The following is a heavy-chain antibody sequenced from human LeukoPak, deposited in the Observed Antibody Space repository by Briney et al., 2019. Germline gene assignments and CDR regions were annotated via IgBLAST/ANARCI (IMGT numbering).Heavy chain of an antibody. Sequence: GGSLRLSCAASGFTFSSYSMNWVRQAPGKGLEWVSYISSSSSTIYYADSVKGRFTISRDNAKNTLYLQMNSLRAEDTAVYYCASQLAVAYYYYMDVWGKGTTVTVSS. CDR2: ISSSSSTI. D-gene: IGHD6-19*01. CDR3: ASQLAVAYYYYMDV. J-gene: IGHJ6*03. CDR1: GFTFSSYS. V-gene: IGHV3-48*04.